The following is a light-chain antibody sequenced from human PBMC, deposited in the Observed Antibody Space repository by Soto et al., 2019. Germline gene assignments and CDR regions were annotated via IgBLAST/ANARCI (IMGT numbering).Light chain of an antibody. CDR1: QSVGRY. Sequence: EIVLTQSPATLSLSPGERGTLSCRASQSVGRYLAWYQQKPGQPPRLLIYDTSNRAPGTPGRFGGSGSGTDFTLTISSLEPEDFAVYYCAQRSVWPRTFGQGTKVEVK. V-gene: IGKV3-11*01. CDR2: DTS. CDR3: AQRSVWPRT. J-gene: IGKJ1*01.